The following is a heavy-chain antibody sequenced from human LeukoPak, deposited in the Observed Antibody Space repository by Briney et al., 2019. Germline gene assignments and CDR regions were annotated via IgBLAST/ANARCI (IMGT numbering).Heavy chain of an antibody. D-gene: IGHD6-19*01. J-gene: IGHJ6*02. V-gene: IGHV4-31*03. CDR3: ARDASIAVAGHSFYYYGMDV. Sequence: KPSQTLSLTCTVSGGSISSGGYYWSWIRQHPGKGLEWIGYIYYSGSTYYNPSLKSRVTISVDTSKNQFSLKLSSVTAADTAVYYCARDASIAVAGHSFYYYGMDVWGQGTTVTVSS. CDR2: IYYSGST. CDR1: GGSISSGGYY.